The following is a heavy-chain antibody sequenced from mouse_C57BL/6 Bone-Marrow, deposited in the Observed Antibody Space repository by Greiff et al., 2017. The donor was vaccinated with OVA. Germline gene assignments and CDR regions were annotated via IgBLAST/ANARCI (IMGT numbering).Heavy chain of an antibody. J-gene: IGHJ4*01. CDR3: AREDYGSIYYAMDY. CDR2: IDPSDSYT. V-gene: IGHV1-69*01. D-gene: IGHD1-1*01. CDR1: GYTFTSYW. Sequence: VQLQQPGAELVMPGASVKLSCKASGYTFTSYWMHWVKQRPGQGLEWIGEIDPSDSYTNYNQKFKGKSTLTVDKSSSTAYMQLSSLTSEDSAVYYYAREDYGSIYYAMDYWGQGTSVTVSS.